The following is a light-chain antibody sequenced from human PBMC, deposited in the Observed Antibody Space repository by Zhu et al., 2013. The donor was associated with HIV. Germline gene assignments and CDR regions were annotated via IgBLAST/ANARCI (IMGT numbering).Light chain of an antibody. CDR1: QNIGNS. V-gene: IGKV3D-15*01. CDR2: DAS. CDR3: QQYNNWPPLFT. Sequence: EIVLTQSPATLSLSPGERATLSCRSSQNIGNSLAWYQQKLGQAPRLVIYDASTRATGIPARFSGSGSGADFSLTINSLQSEDFAVYYCQQYNNWPPLFTFGPGTKVDIK. J-gene: IGKJ3*01.